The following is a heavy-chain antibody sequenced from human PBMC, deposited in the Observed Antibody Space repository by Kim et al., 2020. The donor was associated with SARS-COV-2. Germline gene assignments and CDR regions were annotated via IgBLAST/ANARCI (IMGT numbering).Heavy chain of an antibody. D-gene: IGHD1-26*01. V-gene: IGHV3-74*01. J-gene: IGHJ4*02. CDR3: ARGDPGAATYFDS. Sequence: YEDFVKGRFAISRDNAKNTLYLQMNSLRAEDTAVYYCARGDPGAATYFDSWGQGTLVTVSS.